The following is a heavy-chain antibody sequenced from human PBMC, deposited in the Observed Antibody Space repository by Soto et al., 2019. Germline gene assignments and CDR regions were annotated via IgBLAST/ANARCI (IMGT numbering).Heavy chain of an antibody. V-gene: IGHV1-3*01. J-gene: IGHJ6*03. CDR3: ANGVGSTRDYYYYYMDV. D-gene: IGHD2-2*01. CDR1: GYTFTSYA. Sequence: QVQLVQSGAEVKKPGASVKVSCKASGYTFTSYAMHWVRQAPGQRLEWMGWINAGNGNTKYSQKFQGRVTITRDTSASTAYMELSSLRSEDTAVYYCANGVGSTRDYYYYYMDVWGKGTTVTVSS. CDR2: INAGNGNT.